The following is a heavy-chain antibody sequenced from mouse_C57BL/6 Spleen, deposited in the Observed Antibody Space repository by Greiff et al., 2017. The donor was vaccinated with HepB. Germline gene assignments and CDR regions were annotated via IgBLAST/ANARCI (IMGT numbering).Heavy chain of an antibody. CDR2: IDPSDSYT. V-gene: IGHV1-59*01. D-gene: IGHD4-1*01. Sequence: QVQLQQPGAELVRPGTSVKLSCKASGYTFTSYWMHWVKQRPGQGLEWIGVIDPSDSYTNYNQKFKGKATLTVDTSSRTAYMQLSSLTSEDSAVYYCARSELGLYYFDYWGQGTTLTVSS. CDR1: GYTFTSYW. J-gene: IGHJ2*01. CDR3: ARSELGLYYFDY.